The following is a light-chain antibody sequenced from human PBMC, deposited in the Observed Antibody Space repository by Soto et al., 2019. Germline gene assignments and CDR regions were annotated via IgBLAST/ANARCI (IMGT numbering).Light chain of an antibody. J-gene: IGKJ3*01. V-gene: IGKV3-20*01. CDR1: PSVSSSY. Sequence: EIVLTQSPGTLSLSPGERATLSCMASPSVSSSYLAWYQQKPGQAPRLLIYGSSSRATGIPDRLSSSGSGTDFTLTISRLEPEDFAVYYCQQYGSSPPITFGPGTKVDIK. CDR3: QQYGSSPPIT. CDR2: GSS.